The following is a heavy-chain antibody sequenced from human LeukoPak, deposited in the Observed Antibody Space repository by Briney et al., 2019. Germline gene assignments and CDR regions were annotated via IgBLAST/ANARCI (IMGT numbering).Heavy chain of an antibody. CDR3: ARGAVRSYYHLNHYFDY. CDR2: INHSGST. Sequence: SETLSLTCTVSGGSISSYYWSWIRQPPGKGLEWIGEINHSGSTNYNPSLKSRVTISVDTSKNQFSLKLSSVTAADTAVYYCARGAVRSYYHLNHYFDYWGQGTLVTVSS. D-gene: IGHD1-26*01. V-gene: IGHV4-34*01. J-gene: IGHJ4*02. CDR1: GGSISSYY.